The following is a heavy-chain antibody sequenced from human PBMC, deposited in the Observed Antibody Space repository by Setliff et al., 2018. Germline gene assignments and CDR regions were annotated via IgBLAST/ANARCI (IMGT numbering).Heavy chain of an antibody. V-gene: IGHV3-15*07. CDR1: DVIFNNAW. CDR3: ATGLGQYFDY. D-gene: IGHD3-9*01. Sequence: GGSLRLSCAASDVIFNNAWMNWVRQAPGKGLEWVGRIRTKTDGGTADYAAPVKGRFIISRDDSKNLVFLQMNSLKTEDTAVYYCATGLGQYFDYWGQGSLVTVSS. J-gene: IGHJ4*02. CDR2: IRTKTDGGTA.